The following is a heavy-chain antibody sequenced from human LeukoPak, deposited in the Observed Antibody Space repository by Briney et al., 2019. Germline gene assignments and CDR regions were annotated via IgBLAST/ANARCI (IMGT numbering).Heavy chain of an antibody. D-gene: IGHD3-3*01. CDR2: IFYSGNT. CDR1: GGSISSSSYY. J-gene: IGHJ3*02. Sequence: PSETLSLTCTVSGGSISSSSYYWGWIRQPPGEGLEWTGSIFYSGNTYYNPSLKSRVTISVDTSKNQFSVKLSSVTAADTAVYYCARLYVLRFLEWSPTSRTVGDAFDIWGQGTMVAVSS. CDR3: ARLYVLRFLEWSPTSRTVGDAFDI. V-gene: IGHV4-39*01.